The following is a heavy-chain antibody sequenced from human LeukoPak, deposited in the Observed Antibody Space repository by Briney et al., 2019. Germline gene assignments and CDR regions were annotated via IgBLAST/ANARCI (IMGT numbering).Heavy chain of an antibody. J-gene: IGHJ4*02. V-gene: IGHV4-30-4*01. CDR3: ARGADLGYCSGGSCSFDY. Sequence: SETLSLTCTLSGDSISRGDYYWAWIRQSPGRGLDWIGYIYYSGNTYTNPSPRSRLTISVDTSKNQFSLRLSSVTAADTAVYYCARGADLGYCSGGSCSFDYWGQGTLVTVSS. D-gene: IGHD2-15*01. CDR2: IYYSGNT. CDR1: GDSISRGDYY.